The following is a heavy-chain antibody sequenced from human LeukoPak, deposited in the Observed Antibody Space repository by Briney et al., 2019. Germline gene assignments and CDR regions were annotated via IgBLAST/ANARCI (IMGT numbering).Heavy chain of an antibody. CDR3: AREKNWFDP. V-gene: IGHV1-69*05. CDR1: GGTFSSYA. Sequence: ASVKVSCKASGGTFSSYAITWVRQAPGQGLEWMGRIIPIFGRANYAQKFPGRVTINKDASSSTAFMALSSLRSEDTAVYYCAREKNWFDPWGQGTLVTVSS. CDR2: IIPIFGRA. J-gene: IGHJ5*02.